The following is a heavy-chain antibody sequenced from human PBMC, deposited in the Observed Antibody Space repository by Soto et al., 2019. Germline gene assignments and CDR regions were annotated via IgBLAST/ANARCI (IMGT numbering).Heavy chain of an antibody. V-gene: IGHV4-31*03. Sequence: SETLSLTCTVSGGSISSGGYYRSWIRQHPGKGLEWIGYTHYSGSTHYNPSLKSRVIISVDTSKNQFSLKLSSVTAADTAVYYCARYALVWFRESRPNWFDPWGQGTLVTVSS. CDR1: GGSISSGGYY. D-gene: IGHD3-10*01. CDR3: ARYALVWFRESRPNWFDP. CDR2: THYSGST. J-gene: IGHJ5*02.